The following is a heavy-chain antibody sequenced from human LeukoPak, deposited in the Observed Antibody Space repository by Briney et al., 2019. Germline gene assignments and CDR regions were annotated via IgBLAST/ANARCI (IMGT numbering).Heavy chain of an antibody. J-gene: IGHJ5*02. Sequence: GGSLRLSCAASGFTFSTYGMHWVRQAPGKGLEWVAFIRYDGSNKYYADSVKGRFTISRDNSKNTLYLQMNSLRAEDTAVYYCAKDPSRSSWPNWFDPWGQGTLVTVSS. CDR3: AKDPSRSSWPNWFDP. CDR2: IRYDGSNK. V-gene: IGHV3-30*02. CDR1: GFTFSTYG. D-gene: IGHD6-13*01.